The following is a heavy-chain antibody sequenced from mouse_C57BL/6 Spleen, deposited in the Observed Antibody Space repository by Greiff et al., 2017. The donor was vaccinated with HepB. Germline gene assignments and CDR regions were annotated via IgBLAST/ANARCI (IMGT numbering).Heavy chain of an antibody. CDR1: GFTFTDYY. J-gene: IGHJ2*01. CDR2: IRNKANGYTT. V-gene: IGHV7-3*01. Sequence: EVKLVESGGGLVQPGGSLSLSCAASGFTFTDYYMSWVRQPPGKALEWLGFIRNKANGYTTEYSASVKGLFTISRDNSQSILYLQMNALRAEDSATYYCARSYYYGSFDYWGQGTTLTVSS. CDR3: ARSYYYGSFDY. D-gene: IGHD1-1*01.